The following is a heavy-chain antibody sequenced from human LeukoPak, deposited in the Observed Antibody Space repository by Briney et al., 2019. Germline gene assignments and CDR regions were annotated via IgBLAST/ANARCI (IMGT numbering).Heavy chain of an antibody. CDR2: TYYRSKWYN. CDR3: ARDREWELQNRGYFDY. J-gene: IGHJ4*02. Sequence: SQTLSLTCAISGDSVSSNSAAWNWIRQSPSRGLEWLGRTYYRSKWYNDYAVTVKSRITINPDTSKNQFSLQLNSVTPEDTAVYYCARDREWELQNRGYFDYWGQGTLVTVSS. D-gene: IGHD1-26*01. V-gene: IGHV6-1*01. CDR1: GDSVSSNSAA.